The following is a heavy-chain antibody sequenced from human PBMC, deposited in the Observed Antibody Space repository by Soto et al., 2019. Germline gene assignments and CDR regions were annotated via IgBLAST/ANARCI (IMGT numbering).Heavy chain of an antibody. CDR2: ISAYNGNT. V-gene: IGHV1-18*01. CDR1: GYTFTSYG. CDR3: AGVPMGAARNYYYYVRDV. D-gene: IGHD6-6*01. J-gene: IGHJ6*04. Sequence: GASVKVSCKASGYTFTSYGISWVRQAPGQGLEWMGWISAYNGNTNYAQKLQGRVTMTTDTSTSTAYMELSSLRSEDTAVYYYAGVPMGAARNYYYYVRDVWGKGTTAPVPS.